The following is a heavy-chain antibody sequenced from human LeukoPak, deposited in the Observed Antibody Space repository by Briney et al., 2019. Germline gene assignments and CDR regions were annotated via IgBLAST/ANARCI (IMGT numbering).Heavy chain of an antibody. Sequence: GGSLRLSCAASGFTFSSYSMNWVRQAPGKGLEWVSGITWKSGSIAYADSVKGRFTISRDKAKNSLYLQMNSLRAEDTAVYYCARMNYVSSGWGAPFDYWGQGTLVTVSS. CDR1: GFTFSSYS. D-gene: IGHD1-7*01. J-gene: IGHJ4*02. CDR3: ARMNYVSSGWGAPFDY. V-gene: IGHV3-48*01. CDR2: ITWKSGSI.